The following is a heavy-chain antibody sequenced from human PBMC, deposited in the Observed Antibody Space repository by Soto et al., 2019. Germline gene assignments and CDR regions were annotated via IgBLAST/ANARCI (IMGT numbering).Heavy chain of an antibody. J-gene: IGHJ4*02. CDR2: VNPIVSMS. Sequence: QVQLVQSGAEVKRPGSSVKVSCKASGDTFNFYSINWVRQAPGLGLEWMGRVNPIVSMSNYAQKFQGRVTXTXDXXTITAYMELSSLRSEDTAIYYCASSYGSGYRAFDYWGQGALVTVSS. V-gene: IGHV1-69*02. CDR3: ASSYGSGYRAFDY. D-gene: IGHD3-10*01. CDR1: GDTFNFYS.